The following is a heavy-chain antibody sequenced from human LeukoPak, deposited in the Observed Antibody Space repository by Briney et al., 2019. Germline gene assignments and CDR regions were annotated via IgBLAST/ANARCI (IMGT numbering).Heavy chain of an antibody. V-gene: IGHV3-23*01. CDR1: GFTFSSYA. D-gene: IGHD6-19*01. CDR3: ANRNIAVAGSLLDY. J-gene: IGHJ4*02. Sequence: GGSLRLSCAASGFTFSSYAMSWVSQAPGKGLEWVSAISGSGGSTYYADSVKGRFTISRDNSKNTLYLQMNSLRAEDTAVYYCANRNIAVAGSLLDYWGQGTLVTVSS. CDR2: ISGSGGST.